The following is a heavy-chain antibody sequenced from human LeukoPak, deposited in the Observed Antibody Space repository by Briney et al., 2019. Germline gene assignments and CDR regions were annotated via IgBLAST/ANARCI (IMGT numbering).Heavy chain of an antibody. CDR2: IYYSGST. V-gene: IGHV4-59*08. CDR3: ATHPRANSGYDLSDY. J-gene: IGHJ4*02. Sequence: SETLSLTCTVSGGSISSYYWSWIRQPPGKGLEWIGYIYYSGSTNYNPSLKSRVTISVDTSKNQFSLKLSSVTAADTAMYYCATHPRANSGYDLSDYWGQGTLVTVSS. D-gene: IGHD5-12*01. CDR1: GGSISSYY.